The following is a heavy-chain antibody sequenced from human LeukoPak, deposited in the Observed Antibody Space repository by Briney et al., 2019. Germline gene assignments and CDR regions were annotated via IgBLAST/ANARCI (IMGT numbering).Heavy chain of an antibody. V-gene: IGHV1-24*01. CDR1: GYTLTELS. CDR3: ATDRATVPAARSIAAFDI. Sequence: GASVKVSCKVSGYTLTELSMHWVRQAPGKGLEWMGGFDPEDGETIYAQKFQGRVTMTEDTSTDTAYMELSSLRSEDTAVYYCATDRATVPAARSIAAFDIWGQGTMVTVSS. J-gene: IGHJ3*02. CDR2: FDPEDGET. D-gene: IGHD2-2*01.